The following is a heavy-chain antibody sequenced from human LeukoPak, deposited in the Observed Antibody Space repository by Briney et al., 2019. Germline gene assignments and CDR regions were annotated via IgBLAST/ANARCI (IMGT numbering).Heavy chain of an antibody. Sequence: GASVKVSCKASGYTFTGYYMHWVRQAPGQGLEWMGMIYPRDGSTSYAQKFQGRVTVTRDTSTSTVHMELSGLRSEDTAVYYCARDQEAFDYWGQGTLVTASS. CDR1: GYTFTGYY. J-gene: IGHJ4*02. CDR3: ARDQEAFDY. V-gene: IGHV1-46*01. CDR2: IYPRDGST.